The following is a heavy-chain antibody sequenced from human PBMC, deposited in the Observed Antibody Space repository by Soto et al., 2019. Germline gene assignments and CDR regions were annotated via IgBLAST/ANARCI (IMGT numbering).Heavy chain of an antibody. D-gene: IGHD6-6*01. CDR3: AKKHSGSSLAY. CDR2: MNPHTGET. J-gene: IGHJ4*02. V-gene: IGHV1-8*02. CDR1: GYNFISSE. Sequence: QVQLVQSGAEVKKPGASVKVSCKTSGYNFISSEISWVRQAPGQGLELMGWMNPHTGETDATRKFQGRLTTTRNTSINTAYLELSSLTSEDTAVYYCAKKHSGSSLAYWGQGSLVTVSS.